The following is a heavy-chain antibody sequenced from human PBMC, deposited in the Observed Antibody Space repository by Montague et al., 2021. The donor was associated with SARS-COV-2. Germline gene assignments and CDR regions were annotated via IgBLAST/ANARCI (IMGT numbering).Heavy chain of an antibody. D-gene: IGHD6-19*01. CDR2: ISWNGDSV. CDR3: AKVDYSSAWYGPLDY. J-gene: IGHJ4*02. V-gene: IGHV3-9*01. CDR1: GFAFGDYA. Sequence: LSLSFAAPGFAFGDYAMHWVRQAPGKGLEWVSGISWNGDSVGYADSVRGRFTISRDNAQNSLYLEMMSLRPEDTAFYYCAKVDYSSAWYGPLDYWGQGTLVTVSS.